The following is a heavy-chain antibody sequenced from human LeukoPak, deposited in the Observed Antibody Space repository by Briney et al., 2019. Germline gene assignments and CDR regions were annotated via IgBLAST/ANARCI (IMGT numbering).Heavy chain of an antibody. J-gene: IGHJ4*02. V-gene: IGHV1-69*05. D-gene: IGHD1-26*01. Sequence: ASVKVSCKASGGTFSSYAISWVRQAPGQGLEWMGGIIPIFGTANYAQKLQGRVTMTTDTSTSTAYMELRSLRSDDTAVYYCARDGGSYYGVCSYWGQGTLVTVSS. CDR2: IIPIFGTA. CDR1: GGTFSSYA. CDR3: ARDGGSYYGVCSY.